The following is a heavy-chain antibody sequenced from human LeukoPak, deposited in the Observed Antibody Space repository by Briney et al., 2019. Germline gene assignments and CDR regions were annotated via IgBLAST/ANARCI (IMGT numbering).Heavy chain of an antibody. J-gene: IGHJ3*02. CDR2: IIPIFGTT. D-gene: IGHD1/OR15-1a*01. CDR1: GGTFPSYA. CDR3: ARAGTTDSGDAFDI. V-gene: IGHV1-69*06. Sequence: SVKVSCKASGGTFPSYALSWVRQTPGQGLEWMGGIIPIFGTTTYAQKFLGRVTITADKSTSTAYMEVSSLRSEDTAVYFCARAGTTDSGDAFDIWGQGTAVTVSS.